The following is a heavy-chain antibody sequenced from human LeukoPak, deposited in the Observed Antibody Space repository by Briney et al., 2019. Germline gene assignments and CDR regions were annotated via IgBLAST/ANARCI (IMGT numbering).Heavy chain of an antibody. CDR1: GYSISSGYY. J-gene: IGHJ6*02. Sequence: SETLSLTCTVSGYSISSGYYWGWIRQPPGKGLEWIGNIYHSGSDFYNPSLKSRVTISVDTSKNQFSLNLSSVTAADTAVYYCARASSLNYYFGMDVWGQGTTVTVSS. V-gene: IGHV4-38-2*02. CDR3: ARASSLNYYFGMDV. CDR2: IYHSGSD.